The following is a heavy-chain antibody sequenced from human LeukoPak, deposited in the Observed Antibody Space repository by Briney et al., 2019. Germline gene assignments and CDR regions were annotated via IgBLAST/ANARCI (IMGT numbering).Heavy chain of an antibody. J-gene: IGHJ5*02. Sequence: SETLSLTCAVYGGSFSGYYCSWIRQTPGKGLEWIGEINHGGSTSYNPSLKSRLTISVGSANNHFSLRVTSVTAADTAVYYCARDRSGIAFTWGQGTLVTVSS. CDR3: ARDRSGIAFT. V-gene: IGHV4-34*01. D-gene: IGHD6-13*01. CDR2: INHGGST. CDR1: GGSFSGYY.